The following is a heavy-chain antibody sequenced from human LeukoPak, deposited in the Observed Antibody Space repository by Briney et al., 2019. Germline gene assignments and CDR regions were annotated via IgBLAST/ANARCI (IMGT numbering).Heavy chain of an antibody. CDR1: GFTFTSSA. CDR3: AAPYGPGAFDI. D-gene: IGHD4-17*01. CDR2: IVVGSGNT. J-gene: IGHJ3*02. Sequence: EASVKVSCKASGFTFTSSAVQWVRQARGQRLEWIGWIVVGSGNTNYAQKFQERVTITRDMSTSTAYMELSSLRSEDTAVYYCAAPYGPGAFDIWGQRTMVTVSS. V-gene: IGHV1-58*01.